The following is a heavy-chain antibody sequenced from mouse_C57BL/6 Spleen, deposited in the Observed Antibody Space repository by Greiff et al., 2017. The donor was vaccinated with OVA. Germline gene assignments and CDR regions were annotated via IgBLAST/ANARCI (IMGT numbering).Heavy chain of an antibody. D-gene: IGHD2-3*01. Sequence: DVQLVESGPGLVKPSQSLSLTCSVTGYSITSGYYWNWIRQFPGNKLEWMGYISYDGSNNYNPSLKNRISITRDTSKNQFFLKLNSVTTEDSATYYCARVDGYYVDFDYWGQGTTLTVSS. CDR3: ARVDGYYVDFDY. J-gene: IGHJ2*01. V-gene: IGHV3-6*01. CDR1: GYSITSGYY. CDR2: ISYDGSN.